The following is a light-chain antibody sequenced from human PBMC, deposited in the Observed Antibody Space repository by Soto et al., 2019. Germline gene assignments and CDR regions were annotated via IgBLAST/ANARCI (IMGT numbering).Light chain of an antibody. CDR2: AIS. V-gene: IGKV3-20*01. CDR1: RTISSSY. CDR3: QQYDDFPRT. Sequence: SVLTQSPGTLSLSPGQRATLSCRASRTISSSYLAWYQQKPGEPPRLLMYAISDRATGIPDRFRGSESGTGFTLTITRLEPEDFAVYYCQQYDDFPRTFGQGAKEDI. J-gene: IGKJ1*01.